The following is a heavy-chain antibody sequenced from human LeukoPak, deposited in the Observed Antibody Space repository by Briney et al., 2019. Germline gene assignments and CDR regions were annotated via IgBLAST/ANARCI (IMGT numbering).Heavy chain of an antibody. CDR2: SSTYNGDA. D-gene: IGHD6-13*01. J-gene: IGHJ6*04. Sequence: ASGTVSFKSSGYTFTIYGISWVRQGPGQGLEWMGWSSTYNGDANYAQKFQGRVTMTTDTSTSTAYMGLRSLRSDDTAVYYCARDSFRTGIAAPGPVWGKGTTVTVSS. V-gene: IGHV1-18*01. CDR1: GYTFTIYG. CDR3: ARDSFRTGIAAPGPV.